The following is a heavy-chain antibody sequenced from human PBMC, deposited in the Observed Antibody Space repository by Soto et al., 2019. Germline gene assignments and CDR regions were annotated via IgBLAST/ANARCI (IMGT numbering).Heavy chain of an antibody. CDR2: FDPEDGET. Sequence: ASVKVSCKASGGTFSSYAISWVRQAPGQGLEWMGGFDPEDGETIYAQKFQGRVTMTEDTSTDTAYMELSSLRSEDTAVYYCAGYKREDPDIVVVPAYAFDIWGQGTMVTVSS. V-gene: IGHV1-24*01. J-gene: IGHJ3*02. CDR1: GGTFSSYA. CDR3: AGYKREDPDIVVVPAYAFDI. D-gene: IGHD2-2*01.